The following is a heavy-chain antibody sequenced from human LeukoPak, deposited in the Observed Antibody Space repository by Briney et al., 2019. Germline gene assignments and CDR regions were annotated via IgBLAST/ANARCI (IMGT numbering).Heavy chain of an antibody. Sequence: GASVKVSCKASGYTFTSYGISWVRQAPGQGLEWMGGIIPIFGTANYAQKFQGRVTITADESTSTAYMELSSLRSEDTAVYYCAKSSGYYFVCYYYYMDVWGKGTTVTVSS. CDR2: IIPIFGTA. D-gene: IGHD3-22*01. V-gene: IGHV1-69*13. J-gene: IGHJ6*03. CDR3: AKSSGYYFVCYYYYMDV. CDR1: GYTFTSYG.